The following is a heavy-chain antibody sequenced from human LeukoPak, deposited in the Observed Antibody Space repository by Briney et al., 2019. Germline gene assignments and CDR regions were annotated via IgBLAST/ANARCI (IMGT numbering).Heavy chain of an antibody. D-gene: IGHD2-15*01. CDR3: ARGYCSGGSCYSYYYYNYMDV. CDR2: IYHTGRT. J-gene: IGHJ6*03. V-gene: IGHV4-38-2*02. Sequence: SETLSLTCTVSGYSISSGYYWGWIRQAPGKGLEWIGSIYHTGRTYYNPSLKSRVTISVDTSKNQFSLKLSSVTAADTAVYYCARGYCSGGSCYSYYYYNYMDVWGKGTTVTVSS. CDR1: GYSISSGYY.